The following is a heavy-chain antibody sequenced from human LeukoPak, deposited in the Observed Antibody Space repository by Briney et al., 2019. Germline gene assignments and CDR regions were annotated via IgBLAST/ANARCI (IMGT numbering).Heavy chain of an antibody. Sequence: SVKVSCKASGGTFSSYAISWVRQAPGQGLEWMGRIIPILGIANYAQKFQGRVTITADKSTSTAYMELSSLRSEDTAVYYCAREIVGATGSYYYGMDVWGQGTTVTVSS. V-gene: IGHV1-69*04. J-gene: IGHJ6*02. CDR1: GGTFSSYA. CDR3: AREIVGATGSYYYGMDV. CDR2: IIPILGIA. D-gene: IGHD1-26*01.